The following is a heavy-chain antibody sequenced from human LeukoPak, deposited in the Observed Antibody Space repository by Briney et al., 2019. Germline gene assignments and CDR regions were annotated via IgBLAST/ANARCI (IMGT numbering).Heavy chain of an antibody. J-gene: IGHJ4*02. Sequence: SETLSLTCTVSGYSISSGYYWGWIRQPPGKGLEWIGGIYHSGSTYYNSSLKSRVTISVDTSKNHFSLKLTSVTAADTAVYYCARENMVATMVDYWGQGTLVTVSS. CDR2: IYHSGST. V-gene: IGHV4-38-2*02. CDR1: GYSISSGYY. D-gene: IGHD5-12*01. CDR3: ARENMVATMVDY.